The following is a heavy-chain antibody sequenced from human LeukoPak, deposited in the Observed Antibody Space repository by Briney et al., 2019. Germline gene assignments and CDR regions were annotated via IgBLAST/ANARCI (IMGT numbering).Heavy chain of an antibody. Sequence: GGSLRLSCAASGFTFDDYPMLWVRHVPGKGLEWVSLISGDGGTRYYAASVKGRFTISRDNSKISLYLQMNSLRTEDTALYYCAKDYYWGQGTLVTVSS. CDR1: GFTFDDYP. J-gene: IGHJ4*02. CDR3: AKDYY. CDR2: ISGDGGTR. V-gene: IGHV3-43*02.